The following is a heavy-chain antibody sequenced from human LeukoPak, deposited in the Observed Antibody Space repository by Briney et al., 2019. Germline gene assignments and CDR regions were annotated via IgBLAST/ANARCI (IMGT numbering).Heavy chain of an antibody. V-gene: IGHV3-48*02. CDR1: GFTFSIYT. D-gene: IGHD3-22*01. Sequence: PGGSLRLSCVASGFTFSIYTINWVRQAPGKGLEWVAYISRTSSTIYYADSVKGRFTISRDNAKNSLFLQMNSLRDEDTAVYYCARSGLSYFDSAYYFDYWGQGTL. CDR3: ARSGLSYFDSAYYFDY. CDR2: ISRTSSTI. J-gene: IGHJ4*02.